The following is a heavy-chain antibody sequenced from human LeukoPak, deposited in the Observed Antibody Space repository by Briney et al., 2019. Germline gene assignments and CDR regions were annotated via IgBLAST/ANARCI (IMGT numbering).Heavy chain of an antibody. CDR3: AAAADTGDYYFDY. D-gene: IGHD6-13*01. Sequence: ASVKVSCKASGYTFTGYYMHWVRQAPGQGLEWMGWINPNSGGTNYAQKFQGRVTMTRDTSISTAYMELSRLRSDDTAVYYCAAAADTGDYYFDYWGQGTLVTVSS. CDR1: GYTFTGYY. J-gene: IGHJ4*02. V-gene: IGHV1-2*02. CDR2: INPNSGGT.